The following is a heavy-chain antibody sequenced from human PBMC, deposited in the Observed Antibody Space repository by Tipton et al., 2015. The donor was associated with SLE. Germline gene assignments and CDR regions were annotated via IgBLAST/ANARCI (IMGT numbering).Heavy chain of an antibody. CDR3: ATGSGRYLVDQ. V-gene: IGHV4-59*12. Sequence: TLSLTCSVSGGSISDYFWSWIRQAPGKGPEWIGHISDSGDTTYNPSLKSRVTMSVDTSKNQFSLKLTSVTAADTAVYYCATGSGRYLVDQWGQGTLVSVSS. J-gene: IGHJ4*02. CDR2: ISDSGDT. D-gene: IGHD6-13*01. CDR1: GGSISDYF.